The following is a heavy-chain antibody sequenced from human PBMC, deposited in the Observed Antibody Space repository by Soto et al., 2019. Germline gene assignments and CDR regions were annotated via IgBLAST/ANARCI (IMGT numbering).Heavy chain of an antibody. CDR2: IIPILGIA. D-gene: IGHD1-7*01. J-gene: IGHJ4*02. CDR3: ARGDENNWNYLFGY. Sequence: SVKVSCKASGGTFSSYTISWVRQAPGQGLEWMGRIIPILGIANYAQKFQGRVTITADKSTSTAYMELSSLRSEDTAVYYCARGDENNWNYLFGYGGQATLVTVSS. V-gene: IGHV1-69*02. CDR1: GGTFSSYT.